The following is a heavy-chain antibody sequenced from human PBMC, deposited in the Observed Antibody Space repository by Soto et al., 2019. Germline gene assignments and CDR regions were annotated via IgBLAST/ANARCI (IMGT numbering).Heavy chain of an antibody. Sequence: SETLSLTCTVSGGSISSSSYYWGWIRQPPGKGLEWIGSIYYSGSTYYNPSLKSRVTISVDTSKNQFSLKLSSVTAADTAVYYCARHAWYDSSANWFDPWGQGTLVTVSS. J-gene: IGHJ5*02. CDR2: IYYSGST. CDR3: ARHAWYDSSANWFDP. D-gene: IGHD3-22*01. V-gene: IGHV4-39*01. CDR1: GGSISSSSYY.